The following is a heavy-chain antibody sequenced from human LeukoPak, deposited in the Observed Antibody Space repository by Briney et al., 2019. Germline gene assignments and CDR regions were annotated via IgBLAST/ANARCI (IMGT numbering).Heavy chain of an antibody. Sequence: GGSLRLSCAASGFIFSSYEMNWVRQAPGKGLEWVSYISSSGSTIYYADSVKGRFTISRDNAKNSLYLQMNSLRAEDTAVYYCARLNMISEFDPWGQGTLVTVSS. J-gene: IGHJ5*02. CDR3: ARLNMISEFDP. D-gene: IGHD3-22*01. V-gene: IGHV3-48*03. CDR1: GFIFSSYE. CDR2: ISSSGSTI.